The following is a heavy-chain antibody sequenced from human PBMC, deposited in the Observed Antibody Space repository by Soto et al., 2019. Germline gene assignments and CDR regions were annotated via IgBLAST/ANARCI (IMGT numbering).Heavy chain of an antibody. CDR2: INPSGGST. Sequence: ASVKVSCKASGYTFTSYYMHWVRQAPGQGLEWMGIINPSGGSTSYAQKFQGRVTMTRDTSTSTVYMELSSLRSEDTAVYYCARGGGHEYYYYYGMDVWGQGTTVTVSS. J-gene: IGHJ6*02. CDR3: ARGGGHEYYYYYGMDV. CDR1: GYTFTSYY. V-gene: IGHV1-46*01. D-gene: IGHD5-12*01.